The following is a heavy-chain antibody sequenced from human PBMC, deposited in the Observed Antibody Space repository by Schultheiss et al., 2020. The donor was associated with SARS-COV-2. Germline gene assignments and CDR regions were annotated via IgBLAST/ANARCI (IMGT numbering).Heavy chain of an antibody. V-gene: IGHV5-51*01. Sequence: GESLKISCKGSGYSFTSYWIGWVRQMPGKGLEWMGIIYPGDSDTRYSPSFQGQVTISADKSISTAYLQWSSLKASDTAMYYCARQGDSGYDSDAFDIWGQGTMVTVSS. J-gene: IGHJ3*02. CDR3: ARQGDSGYDSDAFDI. D-gene: IGHD5-12*01. CDR2: IYPGDSDT. CDR1: GYSFTSYW.